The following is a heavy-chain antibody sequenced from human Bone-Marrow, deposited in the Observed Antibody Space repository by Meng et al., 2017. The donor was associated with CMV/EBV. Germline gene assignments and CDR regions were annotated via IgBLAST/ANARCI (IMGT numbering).Heavy chain of an antibody. CDR3: ARGFRYYPRYYGSGSSDNWFDP. CDR2: INHSGST. V-gene: IGHV4-34*01. CDR1: GGSFSGYY. J-gene: IGHJ5*02. D-gene: IGHD3-10*01. Sequence: QGQRQQWGARLLKLLETLYLTWAVYGGSFSGYYWSWIRQPPGKGLEWIGEINHSGSTNYTPSLKSRVTISVDTSKNQFSLKLSSVTAADTAVYYCARGFRYYPRYYGSGSSDNWFDPWGQGTLVTVSS.